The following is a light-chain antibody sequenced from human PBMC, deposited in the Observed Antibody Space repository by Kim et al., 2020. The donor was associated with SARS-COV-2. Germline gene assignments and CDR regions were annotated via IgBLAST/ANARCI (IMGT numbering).Light chain of an antibody. Sequence: VSPGDRATLSCTASQSVSSNLAWYQQKPGQAPRLLISGASTRATGIPPRFSGRGSVTDFTLTISSLQSEDSAVYYCQQYDKWPRTFGQGTKVDIK. CDR2: GAS. CDR1: QSVSSN. CDR3: QQYDKWPRT. J-gene: IGKJ1*01. V-gene: IGKV3-15*01.